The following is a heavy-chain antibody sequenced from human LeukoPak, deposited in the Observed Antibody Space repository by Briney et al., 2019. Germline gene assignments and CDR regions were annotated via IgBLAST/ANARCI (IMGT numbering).Heavy chain of an antibody. CDR2: IYYSGST. Sequence: SETLSLTCTVSDGSISSYYWSWIRQPPGKGLEWIGYIYYSGSTNYNPSLKSRVTISVDTSKNQFSLKLSSVTAADTAVYYCARASVTMIVVWAMDVWGKGTTVTVSS. D-gene: IGHD3-22*01. J-gene: IGHJ6*04. CDR1: DGSISSYY. V-gene: IGHV4-59*01. CDR3: ARASVTMIVVWAMDV.